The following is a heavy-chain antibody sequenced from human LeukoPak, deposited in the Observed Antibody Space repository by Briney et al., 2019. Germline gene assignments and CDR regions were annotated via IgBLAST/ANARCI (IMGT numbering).Heavy chain of an antibody. CDR2: INHSGST. V-gene: IGHV4-34*01. CDR3: ARGRVSSSWQYYYYYYYMDV. D-gene: IGHD6-13*01. Sequence: SETLSLTCAVYGGSFSGYYWSWIRQPPGKGLEWIGEINHSGSTNYNPSLKSRVTISVDTSKNQFSLKLSSVTAADTAVYYCARGRVSSSWQYYYYYYYMDVWGKGTTVTVSS. J-gene: IGHJ6*03. CDR1: GGSFSGYY.